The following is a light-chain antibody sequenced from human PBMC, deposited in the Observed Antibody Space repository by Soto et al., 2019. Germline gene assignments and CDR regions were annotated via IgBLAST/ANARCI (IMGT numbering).Light chain of an antibody. CDR1: QSISTW. Sequence: DIQMTQSPSTLSASVGDRVAITCRASQSISTWLAWYQQKPGKAPKLLIFNASTLENGVPSRFSGSGTGTEFILTISSLQPDKFATYYCQQYKSFSQTFGQGNKLEIK. J-gene: IGKJ2*01. CDR2: NAS. V-gene: IGKV1-5*03. CDR3: QQYKSFSQT.